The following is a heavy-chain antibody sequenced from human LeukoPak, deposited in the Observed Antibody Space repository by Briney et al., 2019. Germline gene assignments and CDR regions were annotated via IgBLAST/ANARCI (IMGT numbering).Heavy chain of an antibody. Sequence: PGGSLRLSCAASGFTFSDQYMDWVRQAPGKGLEWVGRTRNKANSYTTEYAASVKGRFTISRDDSKNSLYLQMNSLRAEDTAVYYCARKPFYGSGIGHWGQGTLVTVSS. CDR3: ARKPFYGSGIGH. CDR1: GFTFSDQY. D-gene: IGHD3-10*01. V-gene: IGHV3-72*01. CDR2: TRNKANSYTT. J-gene: IGHJ4*02.